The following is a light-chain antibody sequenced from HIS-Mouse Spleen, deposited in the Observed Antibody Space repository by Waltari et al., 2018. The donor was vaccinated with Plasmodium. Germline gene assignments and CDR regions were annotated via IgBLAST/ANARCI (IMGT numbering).Light chain of an antibody. CDR1: SSDVGGYNY. Sequence: QSALPPPPSASGSPGQSVPISCTGTSSDVGGYNYCSWYQQHPGKAPKLMIYEVSKRPSGVPDRFSGSKSGNTASLTVSGLQAEDEADYYCSSYAGSNNLVFGGGTKLTVL. J-gene: IGLJ2*01. V-gene: IGLV2-8*01. CDR3: SSYAGSNNLV. CDR2: EVS.